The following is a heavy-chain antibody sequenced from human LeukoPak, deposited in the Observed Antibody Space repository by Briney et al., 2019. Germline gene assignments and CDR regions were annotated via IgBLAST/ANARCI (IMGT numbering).Heavy chain of an antibody. CDR3: ARGQGTVTTH. D-gene: IGHD4-17*01. CDR2: INHSGST. Sequence: PSETLSLTCAVYGGSFSGYYWSWIRQPPGKGLEWVGEINHSGSTNYNPSLKSRVTISVDTSKNQFSLKLSSVTAADTAVYYCARGQGTVTTHWGQGTLVTVSS. CDR1: GGSFSGYY. V-gene: IGHV4-34*01. J-gene: IGHJ4*02.